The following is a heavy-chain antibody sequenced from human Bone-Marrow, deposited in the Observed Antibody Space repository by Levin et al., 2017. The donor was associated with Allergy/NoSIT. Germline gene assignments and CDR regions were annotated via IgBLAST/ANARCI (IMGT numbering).Heavy chain of an antibody. D-gene: IGHD1-7*01. J-gene: IGHJ4*02. CDR2: LYYSGST. CDR3: ARGNWNYIIDF. CDR1: GGSVTSGSNY. Sequence: SETLSLTCTVSGGSVTSGSNYWTWIRQPPGKGLEWIGYLYYSGSTTFNPSLESRVTISVDSSKNQFSLKLSSVTAADTAVYYCARGNWNYIIDFWGLGTLVTVSS. V-gene: IGHV4-61*01.